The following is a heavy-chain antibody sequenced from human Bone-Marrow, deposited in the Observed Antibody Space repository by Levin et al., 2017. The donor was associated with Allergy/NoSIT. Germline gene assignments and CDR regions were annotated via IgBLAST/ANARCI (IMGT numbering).Heavy chain of an antibody. CDR1: GGTFSSYA. J-gene: IGHJ6*02. V-gene: IGHV1-69*06. CDR3: ARGGDGYNLYYYYGMDV. CDR2: IIPIFGTA. D-gene: IGHD5-24*01. Sequence: SVKVSCKASGGTFSSYAISWVRQAPGQGLEWMGGIIPIFGTANYAQKFQGRVTITADKSTSTAYMELSSLRSEDTAVYYCARGGDGYNLYYYYGMDVWGQGTTVTVSS.